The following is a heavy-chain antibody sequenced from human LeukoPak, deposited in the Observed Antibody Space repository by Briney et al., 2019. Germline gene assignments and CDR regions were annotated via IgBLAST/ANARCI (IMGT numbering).Heavy chain of an antibody. CDR3: AKHRKTQRYCSGGTCYSGFGPVDY. D-gene: IGHD2-15*01. V-gene: IGHV3-23*01. Sequence: PGGSLRLSCAASGFTFSSYAMSWVRQAPGKGLEWVSAISGSGGSTYYADSVKGRFTISRDNSKNTLYLQMNSLRAEDTAVYYCAKHRKTQRYCSGGTCYSGFGPVDYWGQGTLVTVSS. J-gene: IGHJ4*02. CDR1: GFTFSSYA. CDR2: ISGSGGST.